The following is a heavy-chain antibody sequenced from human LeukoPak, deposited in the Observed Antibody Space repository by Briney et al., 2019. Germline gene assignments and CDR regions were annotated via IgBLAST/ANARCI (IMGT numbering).Heavy chain of an antibody. V-gene: IGHV4-38-2*02. D-gene: IGHD2-2*01. CDR3: ARATDCSSTSCYGMNWFDP. Sequence: SETLSLTCTVSGYSISSGYYWGWIRQPPGKGLEWIGSIYHSGSTYYNPSLKSRVTISVDTSKNQFSLKLSSVTAADTAVYYCARATDCSSTSCYGMNWFDPWGQGTLVTVSS. J-gene: IGHJ5*02. CDR1: GYSISSGYY. CDR2: IYHSGST.